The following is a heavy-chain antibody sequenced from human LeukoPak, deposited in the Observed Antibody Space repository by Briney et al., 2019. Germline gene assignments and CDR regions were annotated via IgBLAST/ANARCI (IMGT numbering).Heavy chain of an antibody. CDR3: ARLEGYCSGGSCYSAFDY. J-gene: IGHJ4*02. D-gene: IGHD2-15*01. CDR1: GFTFSGFW. CDR2: IKQDGSEK. Sequence: GGSLRLSCAASGFTFSGFWMSWVRQAPGKGLEWVAPIKQDGSEKYCVASVKGRFTISRDNSKNSLYLQMNSLRAEGTAVYYCARLEGYCSGGSCYSAFDYWGQGTLVTVSS. V-gene: IGHV3-7*04.